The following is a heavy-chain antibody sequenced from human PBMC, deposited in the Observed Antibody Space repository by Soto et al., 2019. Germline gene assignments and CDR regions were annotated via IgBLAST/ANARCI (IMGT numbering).Heavy chain of an antibody. CDR3: AREDTPSLN. V-gene: IGHV1-18*01. CDR2: ISAYNGNT. CDR1: GYTFSSYG. Sequence: QVQLVQSGTEVKKPGASVKVSCKASGYTFSSYGISWVRQAPGQGLEWMGWISAYNGNTNYAPKFQGRVTTTTATATSTAYMELRSLRSEATAVYYCAREDTPSLNWGQGTLVTFSS. D-gene: IGHD2-2*01. J-gene: IGHJ4*02.